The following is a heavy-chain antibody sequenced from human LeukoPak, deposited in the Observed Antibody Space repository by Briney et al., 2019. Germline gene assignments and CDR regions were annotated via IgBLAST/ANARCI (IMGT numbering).Heavy chain of an antibody. J-gene: IGHJ6*03. D-gene: IGHD2-2*01. CDR1: GFTVSSNY. CDR3: AKHWSYCSTTSCFFNYYYYYMDV. V-gene: IGHV3-23*01. CDR2: VSGADGTT. Sequence: GGSLRLSCAASGFTVSSNYMSWVRQAPRKGLEWVSGVSGADGTTYYADSVKGRLTISRDNSKSTLYLQMNNLRAEDTAVYYCAKHWSYCSTTSCFFNYYYYYMDVWGKGTTVTVSS.